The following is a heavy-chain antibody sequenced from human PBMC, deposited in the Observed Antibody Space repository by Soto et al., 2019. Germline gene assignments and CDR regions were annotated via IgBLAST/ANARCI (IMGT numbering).Heavy chain of an antibody. D-gene: IGHD2-21*02. V-gene: IGHV1-46*01. J-gene: IGHJ4*02. Sequence: QVQLMQSGAEVKKPGASVKVSCKASGDTFTEYYIHWVRQAPGQGLEWMGTVNPSGGHTTYAQHFLGRVTMTGDTSTITIYMELTSLTAEDTAVYYCARGGHVVVVTAGLDYRGQGTLVTVSS. CDR3: ARGGHVVVVTAGLDY. CDR1: GDTFTEYY. CDR2: VNPSGGHT.